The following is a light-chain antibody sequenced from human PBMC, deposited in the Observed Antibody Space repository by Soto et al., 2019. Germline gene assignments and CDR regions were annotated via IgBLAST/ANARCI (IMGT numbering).Light chain of an antibody. J-gene: IGKJ4*01. Sequence: DIQMTQSPSSLSASVGDRVTITCRASQTMNNYLNWYQQKPGKLPKLLIYTTSKLQSGVPSRFSGSGSGTDFTLTISSLQPEDIAIYYCQQNYNTPLTFGGGTKVEIK. CDR2: TTS. V-gene: IGKV1-39*01. CDR1: QTMNNY. CDR3: QQNYNTPLT.